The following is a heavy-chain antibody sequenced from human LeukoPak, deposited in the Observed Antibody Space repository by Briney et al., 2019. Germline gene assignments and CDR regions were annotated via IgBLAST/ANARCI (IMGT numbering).Heavy chain of an antibody. CDR2: IRYDGSNK. Sequence: GGSLRLSCAASGFTFSSYGMHWVRQAPGKGLEWVAFIRYDGSNKYYADSVKGRLTISRDNAKNSLYLQMNSLRAEDTALYYCARDLGGYSYGSLVAYYYYYMDVWGKGTTVTVSS. CDR3: ARDLGGYSYGSLVAYYYYYMDV. CDR1: GFTFSSYG. J-gene: IGHJ6*03. V-gene: IGHV3-30*02. D-gene: IGHD5-18*01.